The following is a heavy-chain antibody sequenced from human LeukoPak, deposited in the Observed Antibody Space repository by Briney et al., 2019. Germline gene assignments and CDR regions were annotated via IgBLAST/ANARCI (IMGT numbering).Heavy chain of an antibody. J-gene: IGHJ4*02. CDR1: GGSISSYY. CDR3: ARAIRYCSGGSCYPVIDY. D-gene: IGHD2-15*01. Sequence: PSETLSLTCTVSGGSISSYYWSWIRQPPGKGLEWIGYIYYSGSTNYNPSLKSRVTISVDTSKNQFSLKLSSVTAADTAVYYCARAIRYCSGGSCYPVIDYWGQGTLVTVSS. V-gene: IGHV4-59*01. CDR2: IYYSGST.